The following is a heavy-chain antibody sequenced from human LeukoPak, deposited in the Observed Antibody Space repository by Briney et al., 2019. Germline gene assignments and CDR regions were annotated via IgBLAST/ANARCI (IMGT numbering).Heavy chain of an antibody. CDR3: ARGAGLLSYFDY. J-gene: IGHJ4*02. V-gene: IGHV4-59*01. CDR2: IYYSGST. CDR1: GGSISSYY. D-gene: IGHD3-10*01. Sequence: SETLSLTCTVSGGSISSYYWSWIRQPPGKGLEWIGYIYYSGSTNYNPSLKRRVTISVDTSKNQFPLKLSSVTAADTAVYYCARGAGLLSYFDYWGQGTLVTVSS.